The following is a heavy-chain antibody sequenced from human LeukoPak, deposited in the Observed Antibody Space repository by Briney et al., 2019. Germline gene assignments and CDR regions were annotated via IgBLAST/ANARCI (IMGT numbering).Heavy chain of an antibody. D-gene: IGHD6-25*01. CDR3: VRAHVAAGLALDL. V-gene: IGHV3-13*01. J-gene: IGHJ3*01. CDR1: GFTFSGYD. Sequence: HPGGSLRLSCAASGFTFSGYDMHWVRQATGKRLEWVSGIGIPGDTYYPGSVKGRFTISRENAKNSFYLQMNSLRVEDTAVYYCVRAHVAAGLALDLWGQGTMVTASS. CDR2: IGIPGDT.